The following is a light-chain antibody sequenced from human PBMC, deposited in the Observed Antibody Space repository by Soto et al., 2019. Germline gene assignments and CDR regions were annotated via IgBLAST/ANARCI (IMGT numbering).Light chain of an antibody. Sequence: QSQGGMSLSPGKRATLSCRAIQSVSSSYLAWYQQKPGQAPRLLIYGASTRATGIPARFSGIGSGTEFTLTINCLQSDDFAVYFCQEYSSWPAITIDQGTRLAIK. CDR1: QSVSSSY. J-gene: IGKJ5*01. V-gene: IGKV3-15*01. CDR3: QEYSSWPAIT. CDR2: GAS.